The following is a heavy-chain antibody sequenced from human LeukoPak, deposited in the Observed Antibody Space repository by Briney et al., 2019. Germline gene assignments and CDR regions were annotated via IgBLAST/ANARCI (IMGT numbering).Heavy chain of an antibody. Sequence: SETLSLTCTVSGGSISSSSYYWGWIRQPPGKGLEWIGYIYYSGSTNYNPSLKSRVTISVDTSKNQFSLKLSSVTAADTAVYYCARSSGWYGGWFDPWGQGTLVTVSS. CDR2: IYYSGST. J-gene: IGHJ5*02. CDR3: ARSSGWYGGWFDP. V-gene: IGHV4-61*05. CDR1: GGSISSSSYY. D-gene: IGHD6-19*01.